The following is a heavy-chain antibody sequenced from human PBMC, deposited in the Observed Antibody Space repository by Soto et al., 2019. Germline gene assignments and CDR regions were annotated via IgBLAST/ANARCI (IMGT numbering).Heavy chain of an antibody. CDR1: GGSISSGDYY. Sequence: QVQLQESGPGLVKPSQTLSLACTVSGGSISSGDYYWSWIRQPPGKGLEWIGYIYYSGSTYYNPSLKSRVTISVDTSKNQFSLKLSSVTAADTAVYYCAREVLGVARSFDYWGQGTLVTVSS. CDR2: IYYSGST. J-gene: IGHJ4*02. V-gene: IGHV4-30-4*01. CDR3: AREVLGVARSFDY. D-gene: IGHD3-10*01.